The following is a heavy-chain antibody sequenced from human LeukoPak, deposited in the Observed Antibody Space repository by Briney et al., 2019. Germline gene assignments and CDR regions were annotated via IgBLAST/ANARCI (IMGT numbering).Heavy chain of an antibody. CDR1: GFTFNNYA. V-gene: IGHV3-23*01. CDR3: AKGSRDSRPYYFDY. Sequence: GGSLRLSCAASGFTFNNYAMSWVRQAPGRGLEWVSAITGSGGDTYHADSVRGRFTISRDNSKNTLYLQMNSLRAEDTALYYCAKGSRDSRPYYFDYWGQGTLVTVSS. J-gene: IGHJ4*02. D-gene: IGHD3-3*01. CDR2: ITGSGGDT.